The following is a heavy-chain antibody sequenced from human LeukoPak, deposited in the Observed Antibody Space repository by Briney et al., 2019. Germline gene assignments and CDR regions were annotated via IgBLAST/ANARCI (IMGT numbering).Heavy chain of an antibody. D-gene: IGHD3-9*01. Sequence: GGSLRPSCAASGFTFSSYSMNWVRPAPGKGLEWVSSISSSSSYIYYADSVKGRFTISRDNAKNSLYLQMNSLRAEDTAVYYCARDGGILTGSPYYYYYYGMDVWGQGTTVTVSS. CDR3: ARDGGILTGSPYYYYYYGMDV. J-gene: IGHJ6*02. V-gene: IGHV3-21*01. CDR1: GFTFSSYS. CDR2: ISSSSSYI.